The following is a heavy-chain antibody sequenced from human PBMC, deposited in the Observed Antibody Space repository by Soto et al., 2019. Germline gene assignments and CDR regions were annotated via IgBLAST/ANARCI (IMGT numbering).Heavy chain of an antibody. CDR1: GVTFDDYA. Sequence: GGSLRLSCAASGVTFDDYAMHWVRQAPGKGLEWVSGISWNSGSIGHADSVKGRFTISRDNAKNSLYLQMNSLRAEDTALYYCAKALEGYCSSTSCPTTFDYWGQGTLVTVSS. V-gene: IGHV3-9*01. J-gene: IGHJ4*02. CDR2: ISWNSGSI. CDR3: AKALEGYCSSTSCPTTFDY. D-gene: IGHD2-2*01.